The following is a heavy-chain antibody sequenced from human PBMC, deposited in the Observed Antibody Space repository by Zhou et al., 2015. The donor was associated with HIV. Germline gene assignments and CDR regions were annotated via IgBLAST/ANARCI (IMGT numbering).Heavy chain of an antibody. V-gene: IGHV1-8*01. CDR1: GYTFTSYE. D-gene: IGHD5-18*01. J-gene: IGHJ3*02. Sequence: QVQLVQSGAEVKNPGASVKVSCEASGYTFTSYEINWVRQAPGQGLEWMGWLSPNSGNTVYAQNFQGRVTMTRNPSITTAYMELRSLGSEDTAVYFCARRGIEIWSDTFDIWGQGTMVTVSS. CDR3: ARRGIEIWSDTFDI. CDR2: LSPNSGNT.